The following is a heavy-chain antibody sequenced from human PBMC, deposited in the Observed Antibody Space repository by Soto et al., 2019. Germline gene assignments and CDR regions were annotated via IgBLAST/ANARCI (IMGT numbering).Heavy chain of an antibody. J-gene: IGHJ4*02. CDR3: ARDGITMVRGDMKAVQFDY. CDR1: GGSISSYY. Sequence: SETLSLTCTVSGGSISSYYWSWIRQPPGKGLEWIGYIYYSGSTNYNPSLKSRVTISVDTSKNQFSLKLSSVTAADTAVYYCARDGITMVRGDMKAVQFDYWGPGTLVTVS. V-gene: IGHV4-59*01. CDR2: IYYSGST. D-gene: IGHD3-10*01.